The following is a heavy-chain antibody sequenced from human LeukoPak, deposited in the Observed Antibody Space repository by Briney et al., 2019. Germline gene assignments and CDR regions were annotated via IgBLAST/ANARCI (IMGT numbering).Heavy chain of an antibody. D-gene: IGHD5-18*01. J-gene: IGHJ4*02. V-gene: IGHV4-34*01. CDR3: ARRPIRGYSYGLHYFDY. CDR2: INHSGST. Sequence: SETLSLTCAVYGGSFSGYYWSWIRQPPGKGLEWIGEINHSGSTNYNPSLKSRVTISVDTSKNQFSLKLSSVTAADTAVYYCARRPIRGYSYGLHYFDYWGQGTLVTVSS. CDR1: GGSFSGYY.